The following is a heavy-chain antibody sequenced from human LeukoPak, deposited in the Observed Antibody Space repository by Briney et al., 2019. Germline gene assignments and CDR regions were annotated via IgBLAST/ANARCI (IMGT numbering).Heavy chain of an antibody. CDR1: GGSISSTTSY. CDR2: FYYSGST. J-gene: IGHJ4*02. Sequence: SETLSLTCTVSGGSISSTTSYWGWIRQPPGKGLEWVGSFYYSGSTSFNPSLKSGVTISADMSKNQSSLKLSSVTAADTAVYYCAHQPSGSYSIDYWGQGTLVTVSS. CDR3: AHQPSGSYSIDY. V-gene: IGHV4-39*01. D-gene: IGHD1-26*01.